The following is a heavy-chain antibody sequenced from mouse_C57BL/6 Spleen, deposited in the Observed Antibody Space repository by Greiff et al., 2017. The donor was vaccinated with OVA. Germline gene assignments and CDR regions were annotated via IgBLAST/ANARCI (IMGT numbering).Heavy chain of an antibody. CDR3: ARARDYDRAMDY. J-gene: IGHJ4*01. CDR2: IYPGDGDT. Sequence: QVQLKQSGAELVKPGASVKISCKASGYAFSSYWMNWVKQRPGKGLEWIGQIYPGDGDTNYNGKFKGKATLTADKSSSTAYMQLSSLTSEDSAVYFCARARDYDRAMDYWGQGTSVTVSS. V-gene: IGHV1-80*01. D-gene: IGHD2-4*01. CDR1: GYAFSSYW.